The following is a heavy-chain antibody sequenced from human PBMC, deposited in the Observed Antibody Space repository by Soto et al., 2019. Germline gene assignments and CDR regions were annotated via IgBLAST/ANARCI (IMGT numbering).Heavy chain of an antibody. CDR3: ARRTYYYGSGVQDWFDP. V-gene: IGHV4-39*01. D-gene: IGHD3-10*01. CDR2: IYYSGST. CDR1: GGSISSSSYY. Sequence: LSLTCTVSGGSISSSSYYWGWIRQPPGKGLEWIGSIYYSGSTYYNPSLKSRVTISVDTSKNQFSLKLSSVTAADTAVYYCARRTYYYGSGVQDWFDPWGQGTLVTVSS. J-gene: IGHJ5*02.